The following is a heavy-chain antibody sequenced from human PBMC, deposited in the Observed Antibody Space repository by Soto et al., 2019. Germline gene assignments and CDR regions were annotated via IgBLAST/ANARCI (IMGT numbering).Heavy chain of an antibody. CDR2: VSPPFRTS. J-gene: IGHJ6*02. D-gene: IGHD3-10*01. CDR3: ARVLYYGSGSYSPYGMDV. Sequence: QVQLVQSGAEVKKPGSSVKVSCKTSGVSFNNNGIGWVRQAPGHGLEWMGGVSPPFRTSNYARKFQGRISITADASTGTVNMERSRLTSEDTAQYYCARVLYYGSGSYSPYGMDVGGQGTTVTVSS. CDR1: GVSFNNNG. V-gene: IGHV1-69*01.